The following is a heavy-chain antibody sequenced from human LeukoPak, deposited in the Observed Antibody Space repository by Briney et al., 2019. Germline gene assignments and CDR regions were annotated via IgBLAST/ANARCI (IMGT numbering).Heavy chain of an antibody. D-gene: IGHD6-19*01. V-gene: IGHV3-23*01. Sequence: GGSLRLSCAASGFTFSSYAMSWIRQAPGKGLEWVSAISGSGGSTYYADSVKGRFTISRDNSKNTLYLQMNSLRAEDTAVYYCAKEAVPGAVAGNRVDYWGQGTLVTVSS. CDR2: ISGSGGST. J-gene: IGHJ4*02. CDR3: AKEAVPGAVAGNRVDY. CDR1: GFTFSSYA.